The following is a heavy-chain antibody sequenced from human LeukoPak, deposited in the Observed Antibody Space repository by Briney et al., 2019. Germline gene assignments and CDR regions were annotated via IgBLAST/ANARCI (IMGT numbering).Heavy chain of an antibody. Sequence: GGSLRLSCEVSGFTFSSYSMNWVRQAPGKGLEWVANIKLDGSEKNYVDSVKGRFTISRDNTKNSLYLQMNSLRAEDTAVFYCARDQYDTWSRRGNFDSWGQGTLVIVSS. CDR2: IKLDGSEK. D-gene: IGHD3-3*01. CDR3: ARDQYDTWSRRGNFDS. V-gene: IGHV3-7*03. J-gene: IGHJ4*02. CDR1: GFTFSSYS.